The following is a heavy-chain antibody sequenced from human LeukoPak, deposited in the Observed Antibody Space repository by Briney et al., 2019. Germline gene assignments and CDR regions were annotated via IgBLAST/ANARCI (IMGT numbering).Heavy chain of an antibody. Sequence: GGSLRLSCAASGFTVSSNYMSWVRQAPGKGLEWVSVIYSGGSTYYADSVKGRFTISRDNSKNTLYLQMNSLRAEDTAVYYCARSGTTVTADLYYWGQGTLVTVSS. CDR3: ARSGTTVTADLYY. J-gene: IGHJ4*02. CDR1: GFTVSSNY. D-gene: IGHD4-11*01. CDR2: IYSGGST. V-gene: IGHV3-53*01.